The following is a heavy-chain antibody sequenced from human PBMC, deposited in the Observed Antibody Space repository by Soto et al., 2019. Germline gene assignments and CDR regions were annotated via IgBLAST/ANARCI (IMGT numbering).Heavy chain of an antibody. CDR1: GFTFSSYA. D-gene: IGHD3-10*01. J-gene: IGHJ4*02. CDR3: AKDPHFGEPDDY. CDR2: ISGSGGST. Sequence: QXACSLALPCAASGFTFSSYAMSWVRQAPGKGLEWVSAISGSGGSTYYADSVKGRFTISRDNSKNTLYLQMNSLRAEDTAVYYCAKDPHFGEPDDYWGQGTLVTVSS. V-gene: IGHV3-23*01.